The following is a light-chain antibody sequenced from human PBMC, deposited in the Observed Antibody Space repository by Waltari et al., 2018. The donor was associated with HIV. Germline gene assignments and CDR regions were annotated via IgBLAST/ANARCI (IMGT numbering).Light chain of an antibody. CDR1: SSDVGASDL. Sequence: QSALTQPRSVSASPGQSVTIPCPGTSSDVGASDLFSWYQLLPGEAPKLMIYDVTKRPSGVPDRFSGSKSANTASLTISGLQAEDEAEYYCCSYAGTYTLKFGGGTKLTV. CDR3: CSYAGTYTLK. V-gene: IGLV2-11*01. J-gene: IGLJ2*01. CDR2: DVT.